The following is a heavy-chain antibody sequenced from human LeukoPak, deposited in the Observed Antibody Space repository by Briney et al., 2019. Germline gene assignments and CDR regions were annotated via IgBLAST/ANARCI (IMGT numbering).Heavy chain of an antibody. D-gene: IGHD6-13*01. V-gene: IGHV1-46*01. Sequence: ASVKVSCKASGYTFTSYYMHWVRQAPGQGLEWMGIINPSGGSTSYAQKFQGRVTMTRDTSTSTVYMELSSLRSEDTAVYYCARDGIAAAGSHAFDIWGQGTMVTVSS. J-gene: IGHJ3*02. CDR3: ARDGIAAAGSHAFDI. CDR2: INPSGGST. CDR1: GYTFTSYY.